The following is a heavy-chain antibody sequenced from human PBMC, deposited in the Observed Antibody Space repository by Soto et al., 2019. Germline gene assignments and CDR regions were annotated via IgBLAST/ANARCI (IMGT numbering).Heavy chain of an antibody. CDR2: SSNSGTYT. CDR3: ARSGDNYNVLDY. CDR1: GFTFSDYY. Sequence: GGSLRLSCVASGFTFSDYYMSWVRQAPGKGLEWLSYSSNSGTYTKYAGSVKGRFSISRDNAKNSLYLQINSLRGEDTAIYYCARSGDNYNVLDYWGQGTPVTVSS. J-gene: IGHJ4*02. D-gene: IGHD3-10*02. V-gene: IGHV3-11*06.